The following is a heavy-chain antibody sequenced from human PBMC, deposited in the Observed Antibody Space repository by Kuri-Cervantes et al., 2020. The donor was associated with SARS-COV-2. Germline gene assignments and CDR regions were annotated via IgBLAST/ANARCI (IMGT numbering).Heavy chain of an antibody. J-gene: IGHJ6*03. CDR1: GYTFTNYG. V-gene: IGHV1-18*04. Sequence: ASVKVSCKASGYTFTNYGISWVRQAPGQGLEWMGWSGGYNGNTNYAQKFQGRVTMTRDTSISTAYMELSRLRSDDTAVYYCARGPPRYCGSSTSCYRGGGYYYYMDVWGKGTTVTVSS. D-gene: IGHD2-2*02. CDR3: ARGPPRYCGSSTSCYRGGGYYYYMDV. CDR2: SGGYNGNT.